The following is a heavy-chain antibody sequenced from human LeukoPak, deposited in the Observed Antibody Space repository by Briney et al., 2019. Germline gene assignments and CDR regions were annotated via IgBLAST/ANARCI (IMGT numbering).Heavy chain of an antibody. V-gene: IGHV3-23*01. CDR3: AKDLGVYCSGGSCYYYYYYYMDV. J-gene: IGHJ6*03. Sequence: GGSLRLSCAASGFTFSSYGMSWVRQAPGEGLEWVSAISGSGGSTYYADSVKGRFTISRDNSKNTLYLQMNSLRAEDTAVYYCAKDLGVYCSGGSCYYYYYYYMDVWGKGTTVTISS. D-gene: IGHD2-15*01. CDR2: ISGSGGST. CDR1: GFTFSSYG.